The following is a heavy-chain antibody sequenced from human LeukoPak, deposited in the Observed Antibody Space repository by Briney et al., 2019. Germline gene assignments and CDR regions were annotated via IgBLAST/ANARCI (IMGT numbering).Heavy chain of an antibody. J-gene: IGHJ4*02. CDR2: INPKSGGT. CDR1: GYNFNDYY. CDR3: ARDSRGYYDSSGYFDY. V-gene: IGHV1-2*02. Sequence: ASVKVSCKASGYNFNDYYIHWVRQAPGQGLEWMGWINPKSGGTNYAQKFRGRVTMTTDTSISTAYMELSGLRSDDTAVYYCARDSRGYYDSSGYFDYWGQGTLVTVSS. D-gene: IGHD3-22*01.